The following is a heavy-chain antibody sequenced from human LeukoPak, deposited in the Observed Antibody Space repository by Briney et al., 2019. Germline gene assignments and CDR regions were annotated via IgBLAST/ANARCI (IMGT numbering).Heavy chain of an antibody. CDR1: GFTFSSYA. V-gene: IGHV3-64D*06. J-gene: IGHJ5*02. Sequence: GGSLRLSCSASGFTFSSYAMHWVRQAPGKGLEYVSAISSNGGSTYYADSVKGRFTISRDNSKNTLYLQMSSLRAEDTAVYYCVKGSDYYGSGSYYFGWSDPWGQGTLVTVSS. CDR2: ISSNGGST. D-gene: IGHD3-10*01. CDR3: VKGSDYYGSGSYYFGWSDP.